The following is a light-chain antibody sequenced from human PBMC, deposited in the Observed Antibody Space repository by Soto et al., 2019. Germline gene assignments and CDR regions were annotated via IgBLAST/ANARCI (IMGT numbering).Light chain of an antibody. Sequence: QAVVTQPPSASGTPGQWVTISCSGSSSSIGSNTINWYQQLPGTAPKLLIYSNNQRPSGVPDRFSGSKSGTSASLAISGLQSEDEADYYCAAWDDSLNGWVFGGGTKLTVL. CDR3: AAWDDSLNGWV. CDR1: SSSIGSNT. CDR2: SNN. J-gene: IGLJ3*02. V-gene: IGLV1-44*01.